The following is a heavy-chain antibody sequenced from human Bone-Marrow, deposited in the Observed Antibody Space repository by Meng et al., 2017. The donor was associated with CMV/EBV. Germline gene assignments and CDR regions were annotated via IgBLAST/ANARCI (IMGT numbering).Heavy chain of an antibody. J-gene: IGHJ4*02. Sequence: SCTVSGGSVSSGSYYWSWIRQPPGKGLEWIGYIYYSGSTNYNPSLKSRVTISVDTSKNQFSLKLSSVTAADTAVYYCARDSPDYGDYLFDYWGQGVLVTVSS. D-gene: IGHD4-17*01. CDR3: ARDSPDYGDYLFDY. CDR2: IYYSGST. V-gene: IGHV4-61*01. CDR1: GGSVSSGSYY.